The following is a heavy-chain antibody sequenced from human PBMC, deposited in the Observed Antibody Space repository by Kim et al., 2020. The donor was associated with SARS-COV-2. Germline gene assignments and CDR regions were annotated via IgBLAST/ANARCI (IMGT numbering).Heavy chain of an antibody. CDR1: GFTFINYV. CDR2: MWYDPKNT. V-gene: IGHV3-33*01. J-gene: IGHJ4*02. Sequence: GGSLRLSCAASGFTFINYVMHWVRQAPGKGLEWVAVMWYDPKNTFYADSVKGRFTISRDNSKNTLFLHMSSLRVEDTAVYYCATSPPFYPLDHWGRGTLVTVSS. CDR3: ATSPPFYPLDH.